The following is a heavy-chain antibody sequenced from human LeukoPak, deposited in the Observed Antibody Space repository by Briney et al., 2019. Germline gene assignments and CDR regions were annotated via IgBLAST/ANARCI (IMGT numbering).Heavy chain of an antibody. V-gene: IGHV1-69-2*01. CDR3: ATEEIRQWLVRNDY. D-gene: IGHD6-19*01. CDR2: VDPEDGET. J-gene: IGHJ4*02. Sequence: ASVKVSCKVSGYTFTDYYMHWVQQAPGKGLEWMGLVDPEDGETIYAEKFQGRVTITADTSTGTAYMELSSLRSEDTAVYYCATEEIRQWLVRNDYWGQGTLSPSPQ. CDR1: GYTFTDYY.